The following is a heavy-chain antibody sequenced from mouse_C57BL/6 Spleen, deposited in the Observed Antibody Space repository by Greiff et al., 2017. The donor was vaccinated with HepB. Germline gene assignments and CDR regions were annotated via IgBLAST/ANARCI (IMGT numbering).Heavy chain of an antibody. J-gene: IGHJ3*01. V-gene: IGHV1-64*01. D-gene: IGHD2-5*01. CDR3: AFSNLRLAWFAY. CDR2: IHPNSGRT. Sequence: VQLQQPGAELVKPGASVKLSCKASGYTFTSYWMHWVKQRPGQGLEWIGMIHPNSGRTNYNEKFKSKATLTVDKSSSTAYMQLSILTSDDSAVYYCAFSNLRLAWFAYWGQGTLVTVSA. CDR1: GYTFTSYW.